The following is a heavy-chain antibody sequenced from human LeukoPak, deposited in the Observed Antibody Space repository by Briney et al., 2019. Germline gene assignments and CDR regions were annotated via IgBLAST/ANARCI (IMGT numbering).Heavy chain of an antibody. Sequence: GASVKVSCKASRYTLTGYYMHWVRQAPGQGLEWMGWINPNNGGTNYAQKFQGRVTMTRGTSISTAYMEMSRLRSDDTAVYYCARNLWFGESSDAFDMWGQGTMVTVSS. J-gene: IGHJ3*02. D-gene: IGHD3-10*01. CDR2: INPNNGGT. CDR1: RYTLTGYY. CDR3: ARNLWFGESSDAFDM. V-gene: IGHV1-2*02.